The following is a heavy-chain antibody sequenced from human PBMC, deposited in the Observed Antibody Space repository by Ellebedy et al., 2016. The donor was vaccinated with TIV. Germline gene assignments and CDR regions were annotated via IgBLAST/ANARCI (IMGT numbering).Heavy chain of an antibody. CDR2: IIPIFGTA. Sequence: SVKVSXXASGGTFSSYAISWVRQAPGQGLEWMGGIIPIFGTANYAQKFQGRVTITADESTSTAYMELSSLRSEDTAVYYCARGSWEPTMQNWFDPWGQGTLVTVSS. D-gene: IGHD1-26*01. J-gene: IGHJ5*02. V-gene: IGHV1-69*13. CDR1: GGTFSSYA. CDR3: ARGSWEPTMQNWFDP.